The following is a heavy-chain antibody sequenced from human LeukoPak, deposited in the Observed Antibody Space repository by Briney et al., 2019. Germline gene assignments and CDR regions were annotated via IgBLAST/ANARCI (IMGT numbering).Heavy chain of an antibody. CDR1: GGSISSYY. CDR3: ARLYCSSTSCYPLLDY. Sequence: NPSETLSLTCTVSGGSISSYYWSWIRQPPGKGLEWIGYIYYSGSTNYNPSLKSRVTISVDTSKNQFSLKLSSVTAADTAVYYCARLYCSSTSCYPLLDYWGQGTLVTVSS. D-gene: IGHD2-2*01. J-gene: IGHJ4*02. CDR2: IYYSGST. V-gene: IGHV4-59*01.